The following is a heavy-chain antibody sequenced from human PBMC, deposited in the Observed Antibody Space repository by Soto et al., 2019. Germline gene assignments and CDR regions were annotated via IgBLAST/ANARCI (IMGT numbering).Heavy chain of an antibody. J-gene: IGHJ4*02. CDR3: ARPEYSGYDRFDY. V-gene: IGHV4-34*01. D-gene: IGHD5-12*01. Sequence: QVQLQQWGAGLLKPSETLSLTCAVYGGSFSGYYWSWIRQPPGKGLEWIGEINHSGSTNYNPSLKSRVTISVDTSKNQFSLKLSSVTAADTAVYYCARPEYSGYDRFDYWGQGTLVTVSS. CDR1: GGSFSGYY. CDR2: INHSGST.